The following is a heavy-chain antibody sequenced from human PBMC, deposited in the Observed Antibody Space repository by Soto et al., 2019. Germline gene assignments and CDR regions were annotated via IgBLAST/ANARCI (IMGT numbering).Heavy chain of an antibody. CDR1: GGSISSSSYY. CDR3: ARHLATTTSPDYYYYGMDV. CDR2: IYYSGST. J-gene: IGHJ6*02. Sequence: SETLSLTCTVSGGSISSSSYYWGWIRQPPGKGLEWIGSIYYSGSTYYNPSLKSRVTISVDTSKNQFSLKLSSVTAADTAVYYFARHLATTTSPDYYYYGMDVWGQGTTVTVSS. V-gene: IGHV4-39*01. D-gene: IGHD4-17*01.